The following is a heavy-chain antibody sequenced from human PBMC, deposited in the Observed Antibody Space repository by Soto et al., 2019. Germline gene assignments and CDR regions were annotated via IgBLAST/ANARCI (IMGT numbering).Heavy chain of an antibody. CDR3: ARGGGYDSFDY. V-gene: IGHV4-30-2*06. J-gene: IGHJ4*02. CDR1: GASISYGGFS. D-gene: IGHD5-12*01. Sequence: SETLSLTCTVSGASISYGGFSWSWIRQSPGKGLEWIGYISHLESTYFHPSFKSRLTMSIGRTRNQFSLKLSSVTAADMAVYYCARGGGYDSFDYWGQGVLVTVSS. CDR2: ISHLEST.